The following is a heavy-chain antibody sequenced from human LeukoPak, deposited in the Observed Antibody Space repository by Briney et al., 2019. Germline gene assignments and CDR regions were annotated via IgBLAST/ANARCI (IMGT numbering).Heavy chain of an antibody. CDR3: ARVSGSGSYYKWWFDP. J-gene: IGHJ5*02. D-gene: IGHD3-10*01. Sequence: PGGPLRLSCAASGFTFSSYWMHWVRQAPGKGLVWVSRINSDGSSTSYADSVKGRFTISRDNAKNTLYLQMNSLRAEDTAVYYCARVSGSGSYYKWWFDPWGQGTLVTVSS. V-gene: IGHV3-74*01. CDR1: GFTFSSYW. CDR2: INSDGSST.